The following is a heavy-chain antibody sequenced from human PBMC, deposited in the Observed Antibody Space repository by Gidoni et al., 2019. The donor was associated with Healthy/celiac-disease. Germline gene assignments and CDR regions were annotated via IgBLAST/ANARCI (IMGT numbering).Heavy chain of an antibody. J-gene: IGHJ6*02. CDR3: WSGLRRENGMDV. D-gene: IGHD1-1*01. V-gene: IGHV4-34*01. CDR2: INHSGRN. CDR1: GGSFSGYY. Sequence: QVQLQQLGAGLLKTSETLSLTCAVYGGSFSGYYWSWIRQPAGKGLEWIGEINHSGRNNYNPSLKRRVTISVDTSKNQFSLKLSSVTAADTAVYYCWSGLRRENGMDVWGQGTTVTVSS.